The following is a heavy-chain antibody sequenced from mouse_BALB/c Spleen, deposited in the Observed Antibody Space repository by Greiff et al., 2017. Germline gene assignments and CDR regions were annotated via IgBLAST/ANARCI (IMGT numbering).Heavy chain of an antibody. V-gene: IGHV1-14*01. CDR2: INTYNDGT. J-gene: IGHJ2*01. D-gene: IGHD1-1*01. Sequence: VQLQQSGPELVKPGASVKMSCKASGYTFTSYAMHWVKQKPGQGLEWIGYINTYNDGTKYNEKFKGKATLTSDKSSSTAYMELSSLTSEDSAVYYCARRALRYYFDYWGQGTTLTVSS. CDR1: GYTFTSYA. CDR3: ARRALRYYFDY.